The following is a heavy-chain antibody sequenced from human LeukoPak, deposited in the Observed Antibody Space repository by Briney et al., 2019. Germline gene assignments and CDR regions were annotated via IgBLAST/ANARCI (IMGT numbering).Heavy chain of an antibody. CDR1: GYSISSDYY. D-gene: IGHD3-10*01. Sequence: SETLSRTCAVSGYSISSDYYWDWIRQPPVRGLEWIGSIYHGGSTYYSPSLRSRVTISLDTSKNQFSLKLSSVAAADTAVYYCARRRGYSGYYYMDVWGKGTTVTVSS. V-gene: IGHV4-38-2*01. J-gene: IGHJ6*03. CDR2: IYHGGST. CDR3: ARRRGYSGYYYMDV.